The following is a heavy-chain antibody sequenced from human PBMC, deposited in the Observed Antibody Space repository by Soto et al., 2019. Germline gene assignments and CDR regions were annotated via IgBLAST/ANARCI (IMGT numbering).Heavy chain of an antibody. V-gene: IGHV3-20*04. J-gene: IGHJ3*02. CDR3: ARGQRYYDSSGYYRPNAFDI. CDR1: GLTFDDYG. CDR2: INWNGGST. Sequence: PGGSPRLSCAASGLTFDDYGMSWVRQAPGKGLEWVSGINWNGGSTGYADSVKGRFTISRDNAKNSLYLQMNSLRAEDTALYYCARGQRYYDSSGYYRPNAFDIWGQGTMVTVSS. D-gene: IGHD3-22*01.